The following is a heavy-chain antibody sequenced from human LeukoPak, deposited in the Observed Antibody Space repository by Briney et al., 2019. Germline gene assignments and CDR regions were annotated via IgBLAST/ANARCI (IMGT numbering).Heavy chain of an antibody. CDR2: IRYDGSNK. D-gene: IGHD2-2*03. CDR1: GFTFSSYG. Sequence: GGSLRLSCAASGFTFSSYGMHWVRQAPGKGLEWVAFIRYDGSNKYYADSVKGRFTISRDNSKNTLYLQMNSLRAEDTAVYYCASGYCSSTSCYRARDYWGQGTLVTVSS. J-gene: IGHJ4*02. CDR3: ASGYCSSTSCYRARDY. V-gene: IGHV3-30*02.